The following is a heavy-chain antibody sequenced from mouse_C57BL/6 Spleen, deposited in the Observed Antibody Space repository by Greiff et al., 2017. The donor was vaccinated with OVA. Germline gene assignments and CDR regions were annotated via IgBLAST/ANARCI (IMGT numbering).Heavy chain of an antibody. Sequence: QVQLKESGAELMKPGASVKLSCKATGYTFTGYWIEWVKQRPGHGLEWIGEILPGSGSTNYNEKFKGKATFTADTSSNTAYMQLSSLTTEDSAIYYCAKTHINYYGSSRYYFDYWGQGTTLTVSS. CDR3: AKTHINYYGSSRYYFDY. CDR1: GYTFTGYW. V-gene: IGHV1-9*01. D-gene: IGHD1-1*01. CDR2: ILPGSGST. J-gene: IGHJ2*01.